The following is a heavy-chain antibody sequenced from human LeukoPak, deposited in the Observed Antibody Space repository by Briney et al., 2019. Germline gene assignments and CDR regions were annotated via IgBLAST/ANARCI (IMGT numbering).Heavy chain of an antibody. V-gene: IGHV4-31*03. CDR1: SDSITSGGHY. J-gene: IGHJ6*02. Sequence: SETLSLTCTVSSDSITSGGHYWSWIRQHPGKGLEWTGYIYHIGSTYYNPSLKSRVTKSVDTSRNQFSLKLSSVTAADTAVYYCARSSGRPSSYGLDVRGQGTTVTVSS. CDR2: IYHIGST. CDR3: ARSSGRPSSYGLDV. D-gene: IGHD1-26*01.